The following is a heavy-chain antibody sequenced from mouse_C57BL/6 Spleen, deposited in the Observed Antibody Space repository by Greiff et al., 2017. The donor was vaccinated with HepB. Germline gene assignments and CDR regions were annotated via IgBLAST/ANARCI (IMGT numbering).Heavy chain of an antibody. D-gene: IGHD1-1*01. Sequence: QVPLQQSGAALSKPGASVKLSCKASGSTFTSYWMHWVKQSPGQVLEWIGYINPSSGYTKYNQKFKDKATLTADKSSSTAYMQLSSLTYEDSAVYYCASLYETLMDYWGQGTSVTVSS. J-gene: IGHJ4*01. V-gene: IGHV1-7*01. CDR1: GSTFTSYW. CDR2: INPSSGYT. CDR3: ASLYETLMDY.